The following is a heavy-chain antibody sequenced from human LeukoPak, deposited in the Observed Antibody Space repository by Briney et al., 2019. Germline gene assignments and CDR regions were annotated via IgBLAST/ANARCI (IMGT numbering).Heavy chain of an antibody. J-gene: IGHJ3*01. CDR3: ARPLSIVGATIGAFDV. CDR1: GIPFSDYY. CDR2: ISSSSSYT. D-gene: IGHD1-26*01. V-gene: IGHV3-11*06. Sequence: GGSLRLSCVVSGIPFSDYYMNWIRQAPGKGLEWISYISSSSSYTDYADSVKGRFTISRDNSKNTLYLQMNSLRAEDTAVYYCARPLSIVGATIGAFDVWGQGTMVTVSS.